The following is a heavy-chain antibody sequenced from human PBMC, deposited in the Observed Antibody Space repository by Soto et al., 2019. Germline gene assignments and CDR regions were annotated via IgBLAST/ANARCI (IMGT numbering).Heavy chain of an antibody. CDR2: IYSGGST. CDR3: ARDGSGSYHGMDV. D-gene: IGHD3-10*01. Sequence: PGESLKISCAASGFTVSSNYMSWVRQAPGKGLEWVSVIYSGGSTYYADSVKGRFTISRDNSKNTLYLQMNSLRAEDTAVYYCARDGSGSYHGMDVWGQGTTVTV. J-gene: IGHJ6*02. V-gene: IGHV3-53*01. CDR1: GFTVSSNY.